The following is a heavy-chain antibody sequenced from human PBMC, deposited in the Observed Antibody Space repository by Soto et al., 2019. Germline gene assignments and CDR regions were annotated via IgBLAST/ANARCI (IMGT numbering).Heavy chain of an antibody. V-gene: IGHV3-15*07. Sequence: VGSLRLSCAASGLTFSNAWMNWVRQAPGKGLEWVGRIKSKTDGGTTDYAAPVKGRFTISRDDSKNTLYLQMNSLKTEDTAVYYCTTLAYYYDSSGYYDYWGQGTLVTVS. CDR2: IKSKTDGGTT. CDR3: TTLAYYYDSSGYYDY. J-gene: IGHJ4*02. CDR1: GLTFSNAW. D-gene: IGHD3-22*01.